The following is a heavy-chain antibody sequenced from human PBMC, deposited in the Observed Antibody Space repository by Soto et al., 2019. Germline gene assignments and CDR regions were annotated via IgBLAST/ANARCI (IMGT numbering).Heavy chain of an antibody. D-gene: IGHD3-9*01. J-gene: IGHJ4*02. V-gene: IGHV4-59*08. CDR3: GRLEGLATISYYFDY. CDR2: IYYRGNT. Sequence: SETLSLTCNVSGDSISPYFWSWIRQPPGKGLEFIAYIYYRGNTNYNPSLKSRATISVDTSKNQFSLKLISVTAADTAMYYCGRLEGLATISYYFDYWGQGAPVTVSS. CDR1: GDSISPYF.